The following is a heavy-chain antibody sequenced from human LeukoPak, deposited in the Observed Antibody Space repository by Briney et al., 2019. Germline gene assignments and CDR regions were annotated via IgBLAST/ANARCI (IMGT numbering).Heavy chain of an antibody. CDR3: ATLEDYYDGSGLSP. V-gene: IGHV1-69*02. Sequence: SVKFSCKASGGTFSSYTISWVRQAPGQGLEWMGRIIPILDITNYAQKFQGRVTITADKSTSTAYMELSSLRSEDTAVYYCATLEDYYDGSGLSPWGQGTLVTVSS. J-gene: IGHJ5*02. D-gene: IGHD3-22*01. CDR2: IIPILDIT. CDR1: GGTFSSYT.